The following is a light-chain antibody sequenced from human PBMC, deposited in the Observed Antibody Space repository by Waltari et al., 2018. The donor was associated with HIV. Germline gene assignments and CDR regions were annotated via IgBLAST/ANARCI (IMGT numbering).Light chain of an antibody. Sequence: SYVLNQPPSVSVAPGQTAGISCVGKNIGSKSVQWYQQRPGQATILVVYDDTERHSGSAERISGSNAGNTAALTISRVGAGDEAEYYCQVWDSSHYHRGVFGGGTNLTVL. CDR2: DDT. V-gene: IGLV3-21*02. J-gene: IGLJ3*02. CDR1: NIGSKS. CDR3: QVWDSSHYHRGV.